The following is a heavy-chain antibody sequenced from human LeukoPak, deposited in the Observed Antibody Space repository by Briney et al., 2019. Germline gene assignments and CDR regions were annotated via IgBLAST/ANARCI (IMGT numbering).Heavy chain of an antibody. V-gene: IGHV4-39*01. J-gene: IGHJ4*02. CDR1: GGSISSSSHY. CDR2: IYYSGTT. Sequence: SETLSLTCTVSGGSISSSSHYWGWIRQPPGKGLEWIGSIYYSGTTYYNPSLKSRVTISVDTSTNQFSLQLNSVTPEDTAVYYCARGESAIFGVVNFDYWGQGTLVTVSS. CDR3: ARGESAIFGVVNFDY. D-gene: IGHD3-3*01.